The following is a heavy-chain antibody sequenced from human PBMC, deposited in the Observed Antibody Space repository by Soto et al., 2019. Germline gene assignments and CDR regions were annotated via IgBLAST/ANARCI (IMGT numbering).Heavy chain of an antibody. D-gene: IGHD3-3*01. V-gene: IGHV3-21*01. CDR3: ARSRGYDFWSGYPYYYGMDV. CDR2: ISSSSSYI. J-gene: IGHJ6*02. CDR1: GFTFSSYS. Sequence: GGSLRLSCAASGFTFSSYSMNWVCQAPGKGLEWVSSISSSSSYIYYADSVKGRFTISRDNAKNSLYLQMNSLRAEDTAVYYCARSRGYDFWSGYPYYYGMDVWGQGTAVTVSS.